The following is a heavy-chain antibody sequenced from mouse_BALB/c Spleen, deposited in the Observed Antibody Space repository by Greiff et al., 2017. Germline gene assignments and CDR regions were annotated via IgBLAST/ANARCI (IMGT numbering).Heavy chain of an antibody. D-gene: IGHD2-4*01. Sequence: QVQLKQSGAELVRPGVSVKISCKGSGYTFTDYAMHWVKQSHAKSLEWIGVISTYYGDASYNQKFKGKATMTVDKSSSTAYMELARLTSEDSAIYYCARSGGLSTMITTFAYWGQGTLVTVSA. CDR3: ARSGGLSTMITTFAY. CDR2: ISTYYGDA. J-gene: IGHJ3*01. V-gene: IGHV1S137*01. CDR1: GYTFTDYA.